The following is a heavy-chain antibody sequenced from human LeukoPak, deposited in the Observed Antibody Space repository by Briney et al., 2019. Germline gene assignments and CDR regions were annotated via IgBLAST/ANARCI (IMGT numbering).Heavy chain of an antibody. CDR1: GFTFSSYS. CDR2: ISSSSSYI. Sequence: PGGSLRLSCAASGFTFSSYSMNWVRQAPGKGLEWVSSISSSSSYIYYADSVKGRFTISRDNAKNSLYLQMNSLRGEDTAVYYCAKVGGYSYGYYNSWGQGTLVTVSS. J-gene: IGHJ5*02. D-gene: IGHD5-18*01. V-gene: IGHV3-21*01. CDR3: AKVGGYSYGYYNS.